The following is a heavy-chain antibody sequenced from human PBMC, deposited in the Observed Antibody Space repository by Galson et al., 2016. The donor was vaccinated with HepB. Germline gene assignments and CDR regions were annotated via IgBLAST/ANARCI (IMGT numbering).Heavy chain of an antibody. Sequence: CAISGDSVSSNSAAWNWIRQSPSRGLEWLGRTYYRSKWYTDYAVSVESRITVNPDTSKNQFSLQLNSVTPEDTAVYYCARDPPVSNSIFDMWGQGTMVTVSS. CDR3: ARDPPVSNSIFDM. CDR2: TYYRSKWYT. J-gene: IGHJ3*02. D-gene: IGHD4-23*01. CDR1: GDSVSSNSAA. V-gene: IGHV6-1*01.